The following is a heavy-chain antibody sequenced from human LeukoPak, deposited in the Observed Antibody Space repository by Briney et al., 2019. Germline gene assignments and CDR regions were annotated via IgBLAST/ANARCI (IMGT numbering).Heavy chain of an antibody. Sequence: ASVKVSCKASGGTFSSYAISWVRQAPGQGLEWMGGIIPILGTANYAQEFQGRVTITADESTSTAYMELSSLRSEDTAVYYCARDYEPEGIAVAGTGGYFDYWGQGTLVTVSS. J-gene: IGHJ4*02. V-gene: IGHV1-69*13. CDR1: GGTFSSYA. CDR3: ARDYEPEGIAVAGTGGYFDY. CDR2: IIPILGTA. D-gene: IGHD6-19*01.